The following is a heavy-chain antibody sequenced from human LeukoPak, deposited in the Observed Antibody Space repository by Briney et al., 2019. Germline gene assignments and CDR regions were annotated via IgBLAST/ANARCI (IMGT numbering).Heavy chain of an antibody. V-gene: IGHV3-48*04. J-gene: IGHJ4*02. CDR1: GFTFSSYS. CDR2: ISSSSSTI. Sequence: PGGSLRLSCAASGFTFSSYSMNWVRQAPGKGLEWVSYISSSSSTIYYADSVKCRFTISRDNAKNTVYLQMNSLRAEDTAVYYCARGKYGGYFIDYWGQGTLVTVSS. D-gene: IGHD5-12*01. CDR3: ARGKYGGYFIDY.